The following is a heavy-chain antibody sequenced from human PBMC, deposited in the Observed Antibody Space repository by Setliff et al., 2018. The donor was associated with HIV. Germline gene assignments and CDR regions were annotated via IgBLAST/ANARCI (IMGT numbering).Heavy chain of an antibody. D-gene: IGHD3-22*01. J-gene: IGHJ5*02. V-gene: IGHV4-59*04. CDR1: GGSISSNT. Sequence: PSETLSLTCTVSGGSISSNTWTWIRQPPGKGLEWTGSIYHTGRTYYNRSLESRLTISIDTSKNQFSLKLTSVTAADTAMYYCASRIYYYDESRVLREEGFVPWGQGTLVTVS. CDR2: IYHTGRT. CDR3: ASRIYYYDESRVLREEGFVP.